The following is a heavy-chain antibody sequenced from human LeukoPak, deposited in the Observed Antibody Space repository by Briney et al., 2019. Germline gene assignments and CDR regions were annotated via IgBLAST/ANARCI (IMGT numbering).Heavy chain of an antibody. J-gene: IGHJ4*02. CDR3: AKDRGEQWLVTSFDY. V-gene: IGHV3-30*18. D-gene: IGHD6-19*01. Sequence: GGSLRLSCTASGFTFSSYGMHWVRQAPGKGLEWVAVISYDGSNKYYVDSVKGRFTISRDNSKNTLYLQMNSLRPEDTAVYYCAKDRGEQWLVTSFDYWGQGTLVTVSS. CDR2: ISYDGSNK. CDR1: GFTFSSYG.